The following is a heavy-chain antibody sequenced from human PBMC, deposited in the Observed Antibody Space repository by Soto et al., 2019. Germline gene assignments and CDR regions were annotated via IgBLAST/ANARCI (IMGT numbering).Heavy chain of an antibody. CDR1: GYTFSSYY. J-gene: IGHJ4*02. Sequence: QVQLVQSGAEVKKPGASVKVSCKASGYTFSSYYIHWVGQAPGQGLEWMGIINPNGGSTSYAQKFQGRVTMTRDTSTSTVYMELSSLRSEDTAVYYCARDLASETGTTYWGQGTLVTVSS. CDR2: INPNGGST. V-gene: IGHV1-46*01. D-gene: IGHD1-7*01. CDR3: ARDLASETGTTY.